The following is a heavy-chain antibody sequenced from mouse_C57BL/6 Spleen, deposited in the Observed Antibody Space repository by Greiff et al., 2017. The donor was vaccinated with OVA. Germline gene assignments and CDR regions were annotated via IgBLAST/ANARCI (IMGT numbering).Heavy chain of an antibody. CDR3: TREGYYGSSFAY. CDR2: ISSGGDYL. J-gene: IGHJ3*01. D-gene: IGHD1-1*01. CDR1: GFTFSSYA. Sequence: EVKLVESGEGLVKPGGSLKLSCAASGFTFSSYAMSWVRQTPEKRLEWVAYISSGGDYLYYADPVKGRSTISRANARNTLYLQMSSLKSEDTAMYYCTREGYYGSSFAYWGQGTLVTVAA. V-gene: IGHV5-9-1*02.